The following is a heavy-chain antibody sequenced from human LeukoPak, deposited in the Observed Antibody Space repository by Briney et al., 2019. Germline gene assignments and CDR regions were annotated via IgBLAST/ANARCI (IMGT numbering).Heavy chain of an antibody. V-gene: IGHV4-59*01. CDR3: ARGGRPGATIAAHP. D-gene: IGHD6-6*01. CDR1: GGSISSYY. CDR2: IYYSGST. Sequence: SETLSLTCTVSGGSISSYYWSWIRQPPGKGLEWIGYIYYSGSTNYNPSLKSRVTISVDTSKNQFSLKLSSVTAADTAVYYCARGGRPGATIAAHPWGQGTLVTVSS. J-gene: IGHJ4*02.